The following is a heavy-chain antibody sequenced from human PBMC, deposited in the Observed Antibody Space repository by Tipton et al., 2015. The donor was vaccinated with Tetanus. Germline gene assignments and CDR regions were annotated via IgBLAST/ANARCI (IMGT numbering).Heavy chain of an antibody. CDR1: GGSVNSGGYY. CDR3: ARIGRPQQNKPAFDI. J-gene: IGHJ3*02. CDR2: ASYSGSS. Sequence: TLSLTCTVSGGSVNSGGYYWSWIRQPPGKGLEWIGYASYSGSSNYNPSLKSRVIISIDASKNQFSLKLSSVAAADTAVYYCARIGRPQQNKPAFDIWGQGTVVTVSS. V-gene: IGHV4-61*08. D-gene: IGHD1-1*01.